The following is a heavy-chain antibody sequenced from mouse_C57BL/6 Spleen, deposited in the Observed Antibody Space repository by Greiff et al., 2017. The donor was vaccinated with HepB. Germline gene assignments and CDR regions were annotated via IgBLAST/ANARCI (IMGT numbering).Heavy chain of an antibody. CDR2: ISYDGSN. CDR3: AYGYLYYYAMDY. V-gene: IGHV3-6*01. Sequence: EVKLMESGPGLVKPSQSLSLTCSVTGYSITSGYYWNWIRQFPGNKLEWMGYISYDGSNNYNPSLKNRISITRDTSKNQFFLKLNAVTTEDTATYYCAYGYLYYYAMDYWGQGTSVTVSS. J-gene: IGHJ4*01. D-gene: IGHD2-2*01. CDR1: GYSITSGYY.